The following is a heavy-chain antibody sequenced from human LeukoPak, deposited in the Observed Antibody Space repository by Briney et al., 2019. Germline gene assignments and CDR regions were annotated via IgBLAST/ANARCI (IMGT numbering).Heavy chain of an antibody. J-gene: IGHJ1*01. CDR2: IRYDGSNK. D-gene: IGHD4-11*01. V-gene: IGHV3-30*02. Sequence: GGSLRLSCAASGFTFSSYAMSWVRQAPGKGLEWVAFIRYDGSNKYYADSVKGRFTISRDNSKNTLYLQMNSLRAEDTAVYCCAKSGGYSNYEDYFQYWGQGTLVTVSS. CDR1: GFTFSSYA. CDR3: AKSGGYSNYEDYFQY.